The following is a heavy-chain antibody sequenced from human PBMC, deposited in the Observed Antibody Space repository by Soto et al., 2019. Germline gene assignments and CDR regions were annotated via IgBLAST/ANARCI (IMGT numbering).Heavy chain of an antibody. D-gene: IGHD6-6*01. CDR3: ARLSQARYYYYRMDV. CDR2: VDPSDSDT. Sequence: GESLKISCKGSGYSFTNYWITWVRQMPGKGLEYMGRVDPSDSDTRYSPSFQGRVTISADKSITTAYLQWSSLKASDTAIYYCARLSQARYYYYRMDVWGPGTSVTVSS. CDR1: GYSFTNYW. V-gene: IGHV5-10-1*01. J-gene: IGHJ6*02.